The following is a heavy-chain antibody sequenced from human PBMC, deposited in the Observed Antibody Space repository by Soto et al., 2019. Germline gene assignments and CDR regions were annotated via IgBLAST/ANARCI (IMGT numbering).Heavy chain of an antibody. J-gene: IGHJ4*02. CDR1: GGSISSGDHY. V-gene: IGHV4-30-4*01. CDR2: IYYSGTT. CDR3: ATYYDSSGPTFDY. D-gene: IGHD3-22*01. Sequence: QVQLQESGPGLVKPSQTLSLTCTVSGGSISSGDHYWSWIRQPPGKGLEWIGYIYYSGTTYYNPPLKSRVTISVDTSKHQFSLRLSSVTAADTAVYYCATYYDSSGPTFDYWGQGTPVTVSS.